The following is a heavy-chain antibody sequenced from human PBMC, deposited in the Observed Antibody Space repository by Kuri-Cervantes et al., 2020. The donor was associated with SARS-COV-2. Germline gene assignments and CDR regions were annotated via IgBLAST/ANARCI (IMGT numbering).Heavy chain of an antibody. CDR3: ARDLILPHTIFGVVHTEVYYYYYMDV. D-gene: IGHD3-3*01. Sequence: SCTVSGGSISSGSYYWSWIRQPAGKGLEWIGRIYTSGSTNYNPSLKSRVTMSVDTSKNQFSLKLSSVTAADTAVYYCARDLILPHTIFGVVHTEVYYYYYMDVWGKGTTVTVSS. CDR1: GGSISSGSYY. J-gene: IGHJ6*03. CDR2: IYTSGST. V-gene: IGHV4-61*02.